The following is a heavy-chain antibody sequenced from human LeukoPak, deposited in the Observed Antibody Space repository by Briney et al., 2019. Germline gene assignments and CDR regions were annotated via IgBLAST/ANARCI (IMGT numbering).Heavy chain of an antibody. V-gene: IGHV3-21*01. J-gene: IGHJ4*02. CDR3: ARDGDYCGGDCYPYFDY. Sequence: KPGGSMRLSCAASGFTFSSYSMNWLRQAPGEGLEWVSSISSSSSYIYYADSVKGRFTISRDNAKNSLYLKMSSLRAEDTAVYYCARDGDYCGGDCYPYFDYWGQGTLVTVSS. D-gene: IGHD2-21*01. CDR1: GFTFSSYS. CDR2: ISSSSSYI.